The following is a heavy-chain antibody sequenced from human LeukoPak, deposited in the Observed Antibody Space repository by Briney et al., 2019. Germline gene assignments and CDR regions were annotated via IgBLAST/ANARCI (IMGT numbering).Heavy chain of an antibody. CDR3: ARRGYYGSGSLTQDAFDI. D-gene: IGHD3-10*01. V-gene: IGHV4-39*07. CDR2: IYYRGST. J-gene: IGHJ3*02. Sequence: SETLSLTCTVSGGSISSSSYYWGWIRQPPGKGLEWIGSIYYRGSTYYNPSLKSRVTISVDTSKNQFSLKLTSVTAADTAVYYCARRGYYGSGSLTQDAFDIWGQGTMVTVSS. CDR1: GGSISSSSYY.